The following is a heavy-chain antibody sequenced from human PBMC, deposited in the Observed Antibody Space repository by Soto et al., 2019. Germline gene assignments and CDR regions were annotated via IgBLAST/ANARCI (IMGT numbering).Heavy chain of an antibody. D-gene: IGHD1-26*01. J-gene: IGHJ6*02. CDR1: GYTFTSYY. CDR2: INPSGGST. V-gene: IGHV1-46*01. CDR3: ARVGSGSPFYYYYYYGMDV. Sequence: SVKVSCKASGYTFTSYYMHWVRQAPGQGLEWMGIINPSGGSTSYAQKFQGRVTMTRDTSTSTVYMELSSLRSEDTAVYYCARVGSGSPFYYYYYYGMDVWGQGTTVTVSS.